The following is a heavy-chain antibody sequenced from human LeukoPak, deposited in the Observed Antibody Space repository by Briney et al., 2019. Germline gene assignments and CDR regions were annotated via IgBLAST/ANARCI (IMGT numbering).Heavy chain of an antibody. CDR1: GFTFDDYG. J-gene: IGHJ4*02. CDR3: ARGGSGDGYNYYFDY. V-gene: IGHV3-20*04. CDR2: INWNGGST. Sequence: GGSLRLSCAASGFTFDDYGMSWVRQAPGKGLEWVSGINWNGGSTGYADSVKGRFTISRDNAKNSLYLQMNSLRAEDTALYYCARGGSGDGYNYYFDYWGQGTLVTVSS. D-gene: IGHD5-24*01.